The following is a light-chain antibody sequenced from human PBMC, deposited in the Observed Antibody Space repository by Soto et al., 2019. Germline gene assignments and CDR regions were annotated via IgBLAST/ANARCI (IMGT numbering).Light chain of an antibody. CDR2: GAY. J-gene: IGKJ1*01. Sequence: IVMTQSPDTLSVSPGERATLSCRASQSVSSHLAWYQQQPGQAPRLLNYGAYTRATGIPGRFSGSGSGTEFTLTISSLQSEDSALYYCQQYDDWPPWTFGQGTKVEVK. V-gene: IGKV3-15*01. CDR3: QQYDDWPPWT. CDR1: QSVSSH.